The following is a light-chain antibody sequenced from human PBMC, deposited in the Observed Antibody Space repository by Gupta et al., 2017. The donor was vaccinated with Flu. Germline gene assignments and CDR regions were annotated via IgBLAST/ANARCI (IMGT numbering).Light chain of an antibody. CDR2: GAS. Sequence: IVLTQSPDTLSLSPGERATLSCRASQSIRNSFLAWYQQRPGQSPRLLIHGASSRATGIPDRFSGSGSGTDFTLTISRLEPEDFAVYYCQQYGDSVPTTFGQGTKVEI. CDR3: QQYGDSVPTT. V-gene: IGKV3-20*01. CDR1: QSIRNSF. J-gene: IGKJ1*01.